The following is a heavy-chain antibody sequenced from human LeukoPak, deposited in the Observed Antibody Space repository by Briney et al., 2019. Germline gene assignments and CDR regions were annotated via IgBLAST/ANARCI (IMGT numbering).Heavy chain of an antibody. CDR2: SCYSGST. CDR3: ARERPRDYYDSSGYYYPNFFDY. V-gene: IGHV4-61*08. D-gene: IGHD3-22*01. J-gene: IGHJ4*02. Sequence: SETLSLTCTVSGGSISTNDYYWSWIRQPPGKGLEWIGYSCYSGSTNYNPSLKSRVTISVDTSKNQFSLKLSSVTAADTAVYYCARERPRDYYDSSGYYYPNFFDYWGQGTLVTVSS. CDR1: GGSISTNDYY.